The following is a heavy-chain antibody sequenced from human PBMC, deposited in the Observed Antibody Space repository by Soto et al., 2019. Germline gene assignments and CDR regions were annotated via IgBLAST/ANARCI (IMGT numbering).Heavy chain of an antibody. Sequence: EVQLLESGGGLVQPGGSLRLSCAASGFTFSSYAMSWVRQAPGKGLERVSAISGSGGSTYYADSVKGRFTISRDNSKNTLYLQMNCLRAEDTAVYYCAKASGWFGEFDYWGQGTLVTVSS. V-gene: IGHV3-23*01. CDR3: AKASGWFGEFDY. CDR1: GFTFSSYA. J-gene: IGHJ4*02. CDR2: ISGSGGST. D-gene: IGHD3-10*01.